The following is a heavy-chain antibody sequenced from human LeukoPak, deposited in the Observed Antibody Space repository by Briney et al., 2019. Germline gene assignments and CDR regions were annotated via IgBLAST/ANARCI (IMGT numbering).Heavy chain of an antibody. CDR3: ARTPYYYDSSGYFEFDY. V-gene: IGHV4-31*03. D-gene: IGHD3-22*01. J-gene: IGHJ4*02. Sequence: PSETLSLTCSVSGGSISSGAYYWSWIRQHPGKGLEWIGNIYYGGNSYYNPSLKSRVTISVDMSKNQFSLKLSSVTAADTAVYYCARTPYYYDSSGYFEFDYWGQGTLVTVSS. CDR1: GGSISSGAYY. CDR2: IYYGGNS.